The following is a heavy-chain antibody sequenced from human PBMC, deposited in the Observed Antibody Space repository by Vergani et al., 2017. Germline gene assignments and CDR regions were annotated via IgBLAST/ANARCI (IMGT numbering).Heavy chain of an antibody. CDR3: ARDTSGAHSRFDY. J-gene: IGHJ4*02. CDR2: ISATVGST. V-gene: IGHV3-23*01. Sequence: EVQLLESGGRLVQPGGSLRLSCVASGFAFSRYAMSWVRQAPGKGLEWVSTISATVGSTYYADSVKGRFTISRDNSKNTLFLQMNSLRAEDTAVYYCARDTSGAHSRFDYWGQGTLVTVSS. CDR1: GFAFSRYA. D-gene: IGHD1-26*01.